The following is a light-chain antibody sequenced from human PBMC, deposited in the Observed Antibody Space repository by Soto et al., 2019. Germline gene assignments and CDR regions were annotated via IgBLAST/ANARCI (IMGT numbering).Light chain of an antibody. J-gene: IGLJ1*01. V-gene: IGLV2-8*01. Sequence: QSALTQPPSASGSPGQSVAISCTGTSSDVGGYNYVSWYQQHPGKAPKLMIYEVNKRPSGVPDRFSGSKSGTSASLAITGLRAEDEADYYCQSYDSSLSGYVFGTGTKLTVL. CDR2: EVN. CDR3: QSYDSSLSGYV. CDR1: SSDVGGYNY.